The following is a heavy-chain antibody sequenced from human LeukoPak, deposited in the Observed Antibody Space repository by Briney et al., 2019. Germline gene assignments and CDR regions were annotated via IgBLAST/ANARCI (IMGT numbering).Heavy chain of an antibody. CDR3: ARGRIQLWRYGAVQDY. CDR2: INHSGST. V-gene: IGHV4-34*01. D-gene: IGHD5-18*01. Sequence: PSETLSLTCAVYGGSFSGYYWSWIRQPPGKGLEWIGEINHSGSTNYNPSLKSRVTISVDTSKNQFSLKLSSVTAADTAVYYCARGRIQLWRYGAVQDYWSQGTLVTVSS. CDR1: GGSFSGYY. J-gene: IGHJ4*02.